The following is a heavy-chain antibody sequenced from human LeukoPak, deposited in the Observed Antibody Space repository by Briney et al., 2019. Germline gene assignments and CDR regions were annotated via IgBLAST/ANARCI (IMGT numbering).Heavy chain of an antibody. V-gene: IGHV3-33*01. CDR1: GFTFSSSG. J-gene: IGHJ2*01. CDR3: ARDRGTTSSSGWFFDP. Sequence: GMSLRLSCAASGFTFSSSGMHWVRQAPGKGLEWVAIIWYDGSNKYYADSVKGQFSISRDNSKNTLYLQMESLRVEDTAVYYCARDRGTTSSSGWFFDPWGRGTLVTVSS. D-gene: IGHD2-2*01. CDR2: IWYDGSNK.